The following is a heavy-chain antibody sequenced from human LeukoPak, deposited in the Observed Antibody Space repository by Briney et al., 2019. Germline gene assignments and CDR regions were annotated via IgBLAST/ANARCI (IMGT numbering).Heavy chain of an antibody. CDR1: GFTFSSYG. D-gene: IGHD1-26*01. V-gene: IGHV3-30*18. CDR3: AKGGYSGSYLGIFDY. Sequence: SLRLSCAASGFTFSSYGMHWVRQAPGKGLEWVAVISYDGSSKYYADSVKGRFTISRDNSKNTLYLQMNSLRAEDTAVYYCAKGGYSGSYLGIFDYWGQGTLVTVSS. J-gene: IGHJ4*02. CDR2: ISYDGSSK.